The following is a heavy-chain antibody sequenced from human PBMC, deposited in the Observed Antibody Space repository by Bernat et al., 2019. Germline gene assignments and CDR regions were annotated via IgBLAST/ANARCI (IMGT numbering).Heavy chain of an antibody. Sequence: QVQLQQWGAGLLKPSETLSLTCAVYGGSFSGYYWSWIRQPPGKGLEWIGEINHSGSTNYNPSLKSRVTIPVDTSKNQFSLKLSSVTAADTAVYYCAREGIAVAGSFDYWGQGTLVTVSS. D-gene: IGHD6-19*01. CDR1: GGSFSGYY. J-gene: IGHJ4*02. CDR3: AREGIAVAGSFDY. V-gene: IGHV4-34*01. CDR2: INHSGST.